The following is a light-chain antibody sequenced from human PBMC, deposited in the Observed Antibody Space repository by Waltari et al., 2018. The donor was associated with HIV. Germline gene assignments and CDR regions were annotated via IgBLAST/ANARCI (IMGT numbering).Light chain of an antibody. CDR1: QSISSY. J-gene: IGKJ5*01. CDR3: QQSYSTPRIT. V-gene: IGKV1-39*01. Sequence: IQMTQSPSSLSASVGDRVSITCRASQSISSYLNWYQQKPGKAPKLLIYAASSLQSGVPSRFSCSGSGTDFTLTISSLQPEDFATYYCQQSYSTPRITFGQGTRLEIE. CDR2: AAS.